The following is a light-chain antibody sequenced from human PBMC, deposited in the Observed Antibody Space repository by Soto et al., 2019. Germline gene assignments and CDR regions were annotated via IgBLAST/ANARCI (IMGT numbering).Light chain of an antibody. Sequence: IVLTQSPGTLSLSPGERATLSCRASQSVSSSDLAWYQQKPGQAPRLLIYGASSRATGIPDRFSGSGSGTDFTLTISTLEPEDFAVYYCQQCSNWPTFGGGTKVDIK. J-gene: IGKJ4*01. V-gene: IGKV3D-20*02. CDR3: QQCSNWPT. CDR2: GAS. CDR1: QSVSSSD.